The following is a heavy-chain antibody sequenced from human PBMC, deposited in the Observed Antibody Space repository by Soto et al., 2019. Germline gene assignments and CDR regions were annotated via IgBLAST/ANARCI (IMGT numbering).Heavy chain of an antibody. Sequence: TLSLTCAVYGGSFSGYYWTWTRQPPGTGLEWIGEINHSGSTNYNPSLKSRVTISVDTSKNQFSLKLTSVTAADTAVYYCARDKITGLSDYWGQGTLVTFSS. D-gene: IGHD2-8*02. CDR2: INHSGST. J-gene: IGHJ4*02. CDR1: GGSFSGYY. V-gene: IGHV4-34*01. CDR3: ARDKITGLSDY.